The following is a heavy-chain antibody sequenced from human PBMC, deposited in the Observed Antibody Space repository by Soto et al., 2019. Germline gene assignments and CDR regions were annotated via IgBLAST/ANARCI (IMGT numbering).Heavy chain of an antibody. J-gene: IGHJ4*02. CDR3: AKDKSYGSGSYREYYFDY. D-gene: IGHD3-10*01. CDR2: ISWNSGSI. V-gene: IGHV3-9*01. Sequence: ESGGGLVQPGRSLRLSCAASGFTFDDYAMHWVRQAPGKGLEWVSGISWNSGSIGYADSVKGRFTISRDNAKNSLYLQMNSLRAEDTALYYCAKDKSYGSGSYREYYFDYWGQGTLVTVSS. CDR1: GFTFDDYA.